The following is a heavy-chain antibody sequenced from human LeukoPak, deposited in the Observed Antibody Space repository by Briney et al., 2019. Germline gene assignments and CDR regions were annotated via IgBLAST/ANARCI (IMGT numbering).Heavy chain of an antibody. D-gene: IGHD3-22*01. J-gene: IGHJ6*02. V-gene: IGHV4-59*08. CDR3: ARMGHYYDTSGYSGLYYYYGMDV. CDR1: GGSINSYY. CDR2: MYYTGST. Sequence: SETLSLTCTVSGGSINSYYWCWIRQPPGKGLEWIGYMYYTGSTNYNPSLKSRVTISVDTSKNQFSLRLSSVTAADTAVYYCARMGHYYDTSGYSGLYYYYGMDVWGQGTTVTVSS.